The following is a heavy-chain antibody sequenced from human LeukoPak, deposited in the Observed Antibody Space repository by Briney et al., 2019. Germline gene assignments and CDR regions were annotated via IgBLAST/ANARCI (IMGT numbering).Heavy chain of an antibody. CDR1: GGSVSSGSYY. CDR2: IYYSGST. J-gene: IGHJ4*02. CDR3: ARGGDTAMVTQFDY. V-gene: IGHV4-61*01. Sequence: SETLSLTCTVSGGSVSSGSYYWSWIRQPPGKGLEWIGYIYYSGSTNYNPSLKSRVTISVDTSKNQFSLKLSSVTAADTAVYYCARGGDTAMVTQFDYWGQGTLVTVSS. D-gene: IGHD5-18*01.